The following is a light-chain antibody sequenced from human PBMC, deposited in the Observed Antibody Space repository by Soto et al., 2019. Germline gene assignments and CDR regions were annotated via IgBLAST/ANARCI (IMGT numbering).Light chain of an antibody. V-gene: IGKV3-15*01. CDR2: GAS. CDR3: QQYNNWPLT. CDR1: QSVSSN. Sequence: EIVFTESPATLFLSSRERATLSFGASQSVSSNLAWYQQKPGQAPRLLIYGASTRATGIPARFSGSGSGTEFTLTIGSLQSEDFAVYYCQQYNNWPLTFGGGTKV. J-gene: IGKJ4*01.